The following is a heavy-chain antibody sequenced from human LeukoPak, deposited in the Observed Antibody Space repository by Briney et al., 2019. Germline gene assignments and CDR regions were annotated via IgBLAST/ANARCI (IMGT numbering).Heavy chain of an antibody. CDR3: ARAAVIAGGSAY. CDR2: INSDGSST. Sequence: GGSLRLSCAASGFTFSSSWMHWVRQAPGKGLVWVSRINSDGSSTTYADSVKGRFTISRGNAKNTLYLQMNSLRAEDTAVYYCARAAVIAGGSAYWGQGTLVTVSS. J-gene: IGHJ4*02. CDR1: GFTFSSSW. V-gene: IGHV3-74*01. D-gene: IGHD6-13*01.